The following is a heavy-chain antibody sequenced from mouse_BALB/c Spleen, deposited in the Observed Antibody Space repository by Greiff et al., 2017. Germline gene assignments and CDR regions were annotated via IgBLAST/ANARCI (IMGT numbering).Heavy chain of an antibody. CDR3: ARVEVGYAMDY. CDR2: IDPANGNT. V-gene: IGHV14-3*02. CDR1: GFNIKDTY. J-gene: IGHJ4*01. Sequence: VHVKQSGAELVKPGASVKLSCTASGFNIKDTYMHWVKQRPEQGLEWIGRIDPANGNTKYDPKFQGKATITADTSSNTAYLQLSSLTSEDTAVYYCARVEVGYAMDYWGQGTSVTVSS.